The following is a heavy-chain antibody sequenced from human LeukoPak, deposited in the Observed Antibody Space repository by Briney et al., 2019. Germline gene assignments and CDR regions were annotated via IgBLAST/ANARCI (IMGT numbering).Heavy chain of an antibody. V-gene: IGHV4-59*08. CDR3: ARLERGYSYT. CDR2: IYYSGSI. D-gene: IGHD5-18*01. Sequence: ASETLSLTCTVSGGSISTYYWSWIRQPPGKGLEWIGYIYYSGSINYNPSLKSRVTISVDTSKNHFSLKLSSVTAADTAVYYCARLERGYSYTWGQGTLVTVSS. J-gene: IGHJ5*02. CDR1: GGSISTYY.